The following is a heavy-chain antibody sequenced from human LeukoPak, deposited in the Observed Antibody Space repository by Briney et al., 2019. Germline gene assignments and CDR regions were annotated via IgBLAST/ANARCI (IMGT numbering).Heavy chain of an antibody. D-gene: IGHD6-13*01. Sequence: AGSLTLSCAASGYTFSSYALSWIRQAPGKGLEWISAISHSGGSTYYADSVKGRFTISRDNYKNTLYLQMNSLRAEDTAVYYCAKEYSSSWSDFWGQGTVVTVSS. V-gene: IGHV3-23*01. CDR2: ISHSGGST. CDR3: AKEYSSSWSDF. J-gene: IGHJ5*01. CDR1: GYTFSSYA.